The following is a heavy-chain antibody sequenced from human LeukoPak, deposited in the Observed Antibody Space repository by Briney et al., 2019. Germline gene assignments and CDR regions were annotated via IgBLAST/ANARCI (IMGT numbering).Heavy chain of an antibody. CDR1: GGSISSGDYY. D-gene: IGHD1-14*01. CDR2: IYYSGST. CDR3: ARDNHYAAFDI. V-gene: IGHV4-30-4*01. J-gene: IGHJ3*02. Sequence: SETLSLTCTVSGGSISSGDYYWSWIRQPPGKGLEWIGYIYYSGSTYYNPSLKSRVTISVDTSKNQFSLKLSSVTAADTAVYYCARDNHYAAFDIWGQGTMVTVSS.